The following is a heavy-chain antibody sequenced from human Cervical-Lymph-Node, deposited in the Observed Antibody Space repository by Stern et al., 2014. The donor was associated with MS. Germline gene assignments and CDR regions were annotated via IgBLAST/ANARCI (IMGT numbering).Heavy chain of an antibody. CDR1: GYSFPTYW. CDR2: IFPGDSDT. CDR3: ASMSSGDYNSFDN. J-gene: IGHJ4*02. D-gene: IGHD1-26*01. V-gene: IGHV5-51*01. Sequence: VQLGQSGAEVKKPGESLKISCKDSGYSFPTYWIGWVRQMLGKGLEWRGIIFPGDSDTTYSPSFQGQVTISADKSISTAYLQWSSLKASDTAMYYCASMSSGDYNSFDNWGQGTLVTVSS.